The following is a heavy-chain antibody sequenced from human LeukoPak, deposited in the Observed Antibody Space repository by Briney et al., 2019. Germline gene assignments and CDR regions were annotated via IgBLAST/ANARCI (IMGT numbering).Heavy chain of an antibody. J-gene: IGHJ4*02. V-gene: IGHV1-18*01. CDR2: ISAYNGNT. Sequence: GASVKVSCKASGYTSTSYGISWVRQAPGQGLEWMGWISAYNGNTNYAQKLQGRVTMTTDTSTSTAYMELRSLRSDDTAVYYCARDYDYVWGSYRYGSHFDYWGQGTLVTVSS. CDR3: ARDYDYVWGSYRYGSHFDY. CDR1: GYTSTSYG. D-gene: IGHD3-16*02.